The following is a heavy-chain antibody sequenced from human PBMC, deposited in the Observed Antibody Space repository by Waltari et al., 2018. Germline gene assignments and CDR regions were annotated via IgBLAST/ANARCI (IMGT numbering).Heavy chain of an antibody. CDR3: ARRNYGDYVHNWFDP. CDR1: GFTVSSNY. J-gene: IGHJ5*02. Sequence: EVQLVESGGGLIQPGGSLRISCAASGFTVSSNYMSWVRQAPGKGLEWVSVIYSGGSTYYADSVKGRFTISRDNSKNPLYLQMNSLRAEDTAVYYCARRNYGDYVHNWFDPWVQGTLVTVSS. CDR2: IYSGGST. D-gene: IGHD4-17*01. V-gene: IGHV3-53*01.